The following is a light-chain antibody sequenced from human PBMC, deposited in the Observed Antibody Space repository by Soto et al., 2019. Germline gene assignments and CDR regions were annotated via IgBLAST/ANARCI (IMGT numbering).Light chain of an antibody. CDR3: LQRSNWPLT. J-gene: IGKJ4*01. Sequence: EIVLTQSPGTLSLSPGERATLSCRASQSVGSFLAWYQQKPGQAPRLLIYDASNRATGIPARFSGSGSGTDFTLTISSLEPEDFSVYYCLQRSNWPLTFGGGTKVDIK. CDR2: DAS. V-gene: IGKV3-11*01. CDR1: QSVGSF.